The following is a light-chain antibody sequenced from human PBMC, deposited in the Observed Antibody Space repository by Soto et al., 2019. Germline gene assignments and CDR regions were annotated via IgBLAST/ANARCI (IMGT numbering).Light chain of an antibody. J-gene: IGKJ1*01. Sequence: IQMTQSPSSVSASVGDRVTITCRASQSISSYVSWYQQKPGKAPKLLIYAASRLESGVPSRFSGSRSGTDFTLTISSLRPEDFATYYCQQSYSRMTFGQGTKVDIK. V-gene: IGKV1-39*01. CDR3: QQSYSRMT. CDR1: QSISSY. CDR2: AAS.